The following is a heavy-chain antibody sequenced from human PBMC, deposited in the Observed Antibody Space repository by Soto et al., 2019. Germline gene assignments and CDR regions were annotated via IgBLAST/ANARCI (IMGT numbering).Heavy chain of an antibody. J-gene: IGHJ4*02. CDR1: GGSISTYF. Sequence: SETLSLTCTVSGGSISTYFWTWIRQPPGKGLEWIGYIYYSGSTNYNPSLKSRVTISVDTSKNQFSLKLSSVTAADTAVYFCAGDRECGSCYSYWGQGTLVTVSA. D-gene: IGHD2-15*01. V-gene: IGHV4-59*01. CDR2: IYYSGST. CDR3: AGDRECGSCYSY.